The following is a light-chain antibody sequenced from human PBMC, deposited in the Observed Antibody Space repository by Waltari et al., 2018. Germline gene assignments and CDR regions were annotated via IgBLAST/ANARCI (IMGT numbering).Light chain of an antibody. CDR3: CSYAGTFYV. J-gene: IGLJ1*01. Sequence: QSALTQPASVSGSPGQSITISCTGTSSDIGTYNLVSWYQQNPGKAPKVMIYEVFKRPSGVSSRFSGSKSGNTASLTISGLQAEDEADYYCCSYAGTFYVFGTGTKVTVL. V-gene: IGLV2-23*02. CDR1: SSDIGTYNL. CDR2: EVF.